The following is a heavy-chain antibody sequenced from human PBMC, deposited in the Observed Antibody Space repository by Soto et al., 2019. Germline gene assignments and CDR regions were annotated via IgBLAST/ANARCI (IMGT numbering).Heavy chain of an antibody. CDR2: ISYDGSNK. D-gene: IGHD3-10*01. V-gene: IGHV3-30-3*01. CDR3: ARTYYGTDPFDY. J-gene: IGHJ4*02. CDR1: GFTFSSYA. Sequence: QVQLVESGGGVVQPGRSLRLSCAASGFTFSSYAMHWVRQAPGKGLEWVAVISYDGSNKYYADSVKGRFTISRDNSKNTVYLQMNSLRAEDTAVYYCARTYYGTDPFDYWGQGTLVTVSS.